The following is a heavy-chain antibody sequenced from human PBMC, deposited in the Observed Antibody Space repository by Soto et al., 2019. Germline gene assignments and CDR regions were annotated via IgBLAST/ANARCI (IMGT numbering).Heavy chain of an antibody. Sequence: QVQLQESGPGLVKPSQTLSLTCTVSGDSVNSGDYYWSWIRQPPGQGLEWIGYIYHSGSTYYNPSLKRRLSMSIDMSKNQFSLKLSSVTAADTAVFYCARAPWRGSNSRDAFDMWGRGTMVTVSS. CDR3: ARAPWRGSNSRDAFDM. CDR2: IYHSGST. D-gene: IGHD2-8*01. J-gene: IGHJ3*02. CDR1: GDSVNSGDYY. V-gene: IGHV4-30-4*01.